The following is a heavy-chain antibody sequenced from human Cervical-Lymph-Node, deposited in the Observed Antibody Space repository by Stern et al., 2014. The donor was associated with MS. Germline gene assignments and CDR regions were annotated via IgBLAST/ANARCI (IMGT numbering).Heavy chain of an antibody. J-gene: IGHJ4*02. D-gene: IGHD6-19*01. Sequence: EVQLVESGGGLVQPGRSLRLSCAASGLTFDDYAMNWVRQAPGKGLEWVSGISWNSGSIDYADSVKGRFTISRDNAKNSLYLQMNSLRAEDTALYYCARSIAVPGDYFDYWGQGTLVTVSS. V-gene: IGHV3-9*01. CDR3: ARSIAVPGDYFDY. CDR1: GLTFDDYA. CDR2: ISWNSGSI.